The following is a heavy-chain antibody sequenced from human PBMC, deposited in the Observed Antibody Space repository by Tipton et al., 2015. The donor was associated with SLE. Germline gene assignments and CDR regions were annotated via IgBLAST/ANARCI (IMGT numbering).Heavy chain of an antibody. CDR2: ISSSSSYT. V-gene: IGHV3-11*06. CDR1: GFTFSDYY. CDR3: ATAGLGATKGLFDY. J-gene: IGHJ4*02. Sequence: QVQLVQSGGGLVKPGGSLRLSCAASGFTFSDYYMSWIRQAPGKGLEWVSYISSSSSYTNYADSVKGRFTISRDNAKNSLYLQMNSLRAEDTAVYYCATAGLGATKGLFDYWGQGTLVTVSS. D-gene: IGHD1-26*01.